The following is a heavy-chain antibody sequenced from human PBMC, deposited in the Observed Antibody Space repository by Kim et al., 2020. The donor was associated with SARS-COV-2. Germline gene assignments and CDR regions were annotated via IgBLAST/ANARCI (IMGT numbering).Heavy chain of an antibody. Sequence: SETLSLTCTVSGGSISSGDYYWSWIRQPPGKGLEWIGYIYYSGSTYYNPSLKSRGTISVDTSKNQFSLKLSSVTAADTAVYYCARDWRGCAGYNSYYGMDASGQGATVSAS. V-gene: IGHV4-30-4*01. J-gene: IGHJ6*02. CDR2: IYYSGST. CDR3: ARDWRGCAGYNSYYGMDA. CDR1: GGSISSGDYY. D-gene: IGHD5-12*01.